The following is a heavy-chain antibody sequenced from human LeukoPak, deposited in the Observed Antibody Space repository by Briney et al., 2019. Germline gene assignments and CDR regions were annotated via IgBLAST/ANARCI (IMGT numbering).Heavy chain of an antibody. D-gene: IGHD6-13*01. Sequence: GGSPRLSCAASGFTFSNYWMHWVRQAPGKGLVWVSRINTDGSSTSYADSVKGRFTISRDNAKNSLYLQMNSLRAEDTAVYYCARSGGQQLALGAFDIWGQGTMVTVSS. CDR3: ARSGGQQLALGAFDI. CDR2: INTDGSST. J-gene: IGHJ3*02. CDR1: GFTFSNYW. V-gene: IGHV3-74*01.